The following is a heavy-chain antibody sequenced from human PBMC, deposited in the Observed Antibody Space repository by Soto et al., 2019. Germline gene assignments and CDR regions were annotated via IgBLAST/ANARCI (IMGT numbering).Heavy chain of an antibody. CDR1: GYTFTSDG. Sequence: SVKVSCKSSGYTFTSDGISWVRHAHRQVLEWMGWISAYNGNTNYAQKLQGRVTMSVDTSKNQFSMKLSSVTAADTAVYYCARDQYNWNYNYYYGMDVWGQGTTVTVSS. V-gene: IGHV1-18*04. CDR3: ARDQYNWNYNYYYGMDV. CDR2: ISAYNGNT. J-gene: IGHJ6*02. D-gene: IGHD1-20*01.